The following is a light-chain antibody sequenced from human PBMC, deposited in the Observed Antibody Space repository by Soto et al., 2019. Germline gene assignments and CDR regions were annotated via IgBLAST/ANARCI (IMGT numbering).Light chain of an antibody. CDR2: EGS. V-gene: IGLV2-23*01. Sequence: SVLTQPVSVSGSPGQSIAISCTGTSSDVGDFNLVSWYQQHPGKAPKLMIDEGSERPSGVSDRCSGSKSGNTSSLTISGLQAADEADHSCCSYAGSITYVCGTGSK. CDR1: SSDVGDFNL. J-gene: IGLJ1*01. CDR3: CSYAGSITYV.